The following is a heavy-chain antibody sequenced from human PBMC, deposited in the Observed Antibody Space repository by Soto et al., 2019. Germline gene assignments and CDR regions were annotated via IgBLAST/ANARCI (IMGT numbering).Heavy chain of an antibody. V-gene: IGHV3-33*01. J-gene: IGHJ3*01. Sequence: QEQLVETGGGVVQSGRSLRLSCVASGFTFSEYNMHWVRQAPGKGLEWVAVVWFDGSKKYYAGPVQGRFTISRDNSRNTLYLQLDSLRAEDTAVYHCARDLYSTYPSDAFNVWGQGTSVTVSS. D-gene: IGHD2-21*01. CDR2: VWFDGSKK. CDR3: ARDLYSTYPSDAFNV. CDR1: GFTFSEYN.